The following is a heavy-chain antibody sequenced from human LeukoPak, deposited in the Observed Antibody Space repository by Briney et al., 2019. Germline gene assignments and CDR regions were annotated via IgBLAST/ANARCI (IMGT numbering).Heavy chain of an antibody. D-gene: IGHD1-26*01. Sequence: GGSLRLSCAASGFTFSGASMNWVRQAPGKGLEWISYISISGDIVYYADSVKGRFIISRDNAKNSLWLQMNSLRAEDTAVYYCARDGVGADPGDAFDIWGQGTMVTVSS. CDR3: ARDGVGADPGDAFDI. V-gene: IGHV3-48*01. CDR1: GFTFSGAS. CDR2: ISISGDIV. J-gene: IGHJ3*02.